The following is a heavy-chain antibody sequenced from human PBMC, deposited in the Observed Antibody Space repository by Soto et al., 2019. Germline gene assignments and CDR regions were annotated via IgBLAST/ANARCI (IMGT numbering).Heavy chain of an antibody. CDR1: GGSISSYY. D-gene: IGHD3-16*01. CDR2: IYYSGST. J-gene: IGHJ4*02. CDR3: ARRYGSIFDY. Sequence: SETLSLTCTVSGGSISSYYWSWIRQPPGKGLEWIGYIYYSGSTNYNPSLKSRVTISVNTSKNQFSLKLSSVTAADTAVYYCARRYGSIFDYWGQGTPVTVS. V-gene: IGHV4-59*08.